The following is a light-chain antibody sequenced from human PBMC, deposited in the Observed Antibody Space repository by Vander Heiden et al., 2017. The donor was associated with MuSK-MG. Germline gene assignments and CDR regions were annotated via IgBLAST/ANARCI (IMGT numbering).Light chain of an antibody. J-gene: IGKJ3*01. CDR3: KQTYANPPT. V-gene: IGKV1-9*01. Sequence: DIQLTQSPSFLSASVGDKVTITCRASQDISRFLVWYQQKPGTFPKLLIFSASTLESGVPSRFSGSGSGTEFTLTINTLQPEDLGTYVCKQTYANPPTFGPGTQLDF. CDR1: QDISRF. CDR2: SAS.